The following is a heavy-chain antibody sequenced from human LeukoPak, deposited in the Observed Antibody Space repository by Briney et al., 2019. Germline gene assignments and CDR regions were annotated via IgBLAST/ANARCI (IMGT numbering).Heavy chain of an antibody. Sequence: MHWVRQXXXXGLEWVAVISLDGNNEYYADSVKGRFSLSRDNSMNTLYLQLNSLRTEDTAMYYCARDLSGHWTYDYWGQGTLVTVSS. V-gene: IGHV3-30-3*01. J-gene: IGHJ4*01. CDR3: ARDLSGHWTYDY. CDR2: ISLDGNNE. D-gene: IGHD1-1*01.